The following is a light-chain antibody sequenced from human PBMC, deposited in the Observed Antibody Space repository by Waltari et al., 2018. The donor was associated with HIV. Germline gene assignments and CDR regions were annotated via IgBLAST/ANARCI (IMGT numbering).Light chain of an antibody. J-gene: IGKJ2*02. CDR2: LNS. V-gene: IGKV2-28*01. Sequence: IVLTQSPLVLPVTRGEPASISCRSSQSLLTSDEYTCLNWYLQKPGQSPRLLIFLNSNRASGVPDMFSGSRSGTDFILRIARVEAEDVGIYYCMQTLQAPWTFGQGTKVE. CDR1: QSLLTSDEYTC. CDR3: MQTLQAPWT.